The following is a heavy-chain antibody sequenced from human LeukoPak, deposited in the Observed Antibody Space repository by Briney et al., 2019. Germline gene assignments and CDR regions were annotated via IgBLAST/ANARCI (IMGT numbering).Heavy chain of an antibody. V-gene: IGHV4-59*01. CDR1: GGSISSYY. J-gene: IGHJ4*02. Sequence: PSETLSLTCTVSGGSISSYYWSWVRQPPGKGLEWIGYIYYSGSTNYNPSLKSRVTISVDTSKNPFSLKLSSVTAADTAVYYCARDIGVCSGGSCYSSGYFDYWGQGTLVTVSS. CDR3: ARDIGVCSGGSCYSSGYFDY. D-gene: IGHD2-15*01. CDR2: IYYSGST.